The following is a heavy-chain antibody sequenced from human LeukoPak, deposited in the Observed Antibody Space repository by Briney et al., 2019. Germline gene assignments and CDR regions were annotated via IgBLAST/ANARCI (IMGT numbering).Heavy chain of an antibody. Sequence: GGSLRLSCAASGFTFSSYAMTWVRQAPGKGLEWVSSISASSAGTYYADSVKGRFTISRDNSKNTLYLQMNSLRADDTAVYYCARDFKDGHIWGQGTLVTVSS. CDR3: ARDFKDGHI. CDR2: ISASSAGT. D-gene: IGHD5-24*01. V-gene: IGHV3-23*01. J-gene: IGHJ4*02. CDR1: GFTFSSYA.